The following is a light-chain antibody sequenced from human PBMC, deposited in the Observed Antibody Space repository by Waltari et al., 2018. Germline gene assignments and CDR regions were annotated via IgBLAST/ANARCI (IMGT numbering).Light chain of an antibody. V-gene: IGKV3-20*01. CDR2: GAS. J-gene: IGKJ2*01. CDR1: QSLTKRY. Sequence: VLTQSPGPLSLSPGERATLSCRASQSLTKRYLAWYQQKPGKAPRLLIYGASSRAAGIPDRFSGSGSGTNFTLTISRLEPEDFAVYYCQQYGSSVLYTFGQGTKLEIK. CDR3: QQYGSSVLYT.